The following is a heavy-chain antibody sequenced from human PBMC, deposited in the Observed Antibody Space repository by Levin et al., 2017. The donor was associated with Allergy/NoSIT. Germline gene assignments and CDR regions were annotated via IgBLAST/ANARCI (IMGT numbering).Heavy chain of an antibody. CDR1: RGSFSGYY. CDR3: ASMGDILTGYYYYYMDV. CDR2: INHSGST. Sequence: SQTLSLTCAVYRGSFSGYYWSWIRQPPGKGLEWMGEINHSGSTHYNPSLKSRVNISVDTSKNQFSLKLSSVTAADTAVYYCASMGDILTGYYYYYMDVWGKGTTVTVSS. J-gene: IGHJ6*03. D-gene: IGHD3-9*01. V-gene: IGHV4-34*01.